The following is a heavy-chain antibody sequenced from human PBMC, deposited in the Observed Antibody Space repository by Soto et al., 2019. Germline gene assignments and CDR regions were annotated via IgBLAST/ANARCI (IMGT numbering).Heavy chain of an antibody. CDR1: GFTFSSYG. J-gene: IGHJ6*02. CDR3: AKDGYDFWSGYRTLYGMDV. Sequence: GGSLRLSCAASGFTFSSYGMHWVRQAPGKGLEWVAVIWYDGSNKYYADSVKGRFTISRDNSKNTLYLQMNSLRAEDTAVYYCAKDGYDFWSGYRTLYGMDVWGQGTTVTVSS. CDR2: IWYDGSNK. V-gene: IGHV3-30*02. D-gene: IGHD3-3*01.